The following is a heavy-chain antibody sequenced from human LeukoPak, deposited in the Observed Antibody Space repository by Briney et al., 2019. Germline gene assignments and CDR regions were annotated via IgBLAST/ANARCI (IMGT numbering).Heavy chain of an antibody. V-gene: IGHV4-30-2*01. CDR1: GGSISSGGSS. CDR3: AGGGEGYSGYESQIVFDY. D-gene: IGHD5-12*01. Sequence: PSETLSLTCAVSGGSISSGGSSWSWIRQPPGKGLEWIGYIYHSGSTYYNPSLKSRVTISVDRSKNQFSLKLSSVTAADTAVYYCAGGGEGYSGYESQIVFDYWGQGTLVTVSS. J-gene: IGHJ4*02. CDR2: IYHSGST.